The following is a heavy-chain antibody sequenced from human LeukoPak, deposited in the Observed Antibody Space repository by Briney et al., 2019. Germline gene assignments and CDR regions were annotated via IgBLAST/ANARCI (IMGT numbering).Heavy chain of an antibody. CDR2: INAGNGNT. V-gene: IGHV1-3*01. Sequence: ASVKVSCKASGYIFTAQAIQWVRQAPGQSLEWMGWINAGNGNTKYSQKFQGRVTITRDTSASTAYMELSSLTSEDTAVYYCAKDGWRFLGFDPWGQGTQVTVSS. D-gene: IGHD3-3*01. CDR1: GYIFTAQA. CDR3: AKDGWRFLGFDP. J-gene: IGHJ5*02.